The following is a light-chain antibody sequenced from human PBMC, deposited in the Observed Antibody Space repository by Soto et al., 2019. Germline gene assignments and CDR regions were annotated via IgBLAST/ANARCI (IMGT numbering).Light chain of an antibody. V-gene: IGLV2-14*01. Sequence: QSALTQPASVSGSPGQSITFSCTGTSSDVGRYNYVSWYQQQPGKVPKLMIYDVSNRPSGISNRFSGSKSGNTASLTISGLQAEDEADYYGASYTTSTTVVFGGGTKLTVL. J-gene: IGLJ2*01. CDR3: ASYTTSTTVV. CDR1: SSDVGRYNY. CDR2: DVS.